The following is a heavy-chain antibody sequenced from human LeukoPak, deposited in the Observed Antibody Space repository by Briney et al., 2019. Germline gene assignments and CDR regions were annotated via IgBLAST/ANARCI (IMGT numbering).Heavy chain of an antibody. CDR1: GHTFTSYG. Sequence: ASVRVSCKASGHTFTSYGISWVRQAPGQGLEWMGWISAYNGNTNYAQKLQGRVTMTTDTSTSTAYMELRSLRSDDTAVYYCARLSVGATALDYWGQGTLVTVSS. D-gene: IGHD1-26*01. J-gene: IGHJ4*02. CDR3: ARLSVGATALDY. CDR2: ISAYNGNT. V-gene: IGHV1-18*01.